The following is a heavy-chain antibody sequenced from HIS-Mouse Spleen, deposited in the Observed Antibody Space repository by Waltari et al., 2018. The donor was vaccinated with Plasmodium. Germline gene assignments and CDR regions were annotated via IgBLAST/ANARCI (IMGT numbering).Heavy chain of an antibody. V-gene: IGHV3-33*06. J-gene: IGHJ3*02. CDR3: AKVAQGTRDAFDI. Sequence: QVQLVESGGGVVQPGRSLRLSCAASGFTFSSYGMYWVRQAPGKGRDGVAVIWYDGSNKYYADSVKGRFTISRDNSKNTLYLQMNSLRAEDTAVYYCAKVAQGTRDAFDIWGQGTMVTVSS. CDR2: IWYDGSNK. D-gene: IGHD2-8*01. CDR1: GFTFSSYG.